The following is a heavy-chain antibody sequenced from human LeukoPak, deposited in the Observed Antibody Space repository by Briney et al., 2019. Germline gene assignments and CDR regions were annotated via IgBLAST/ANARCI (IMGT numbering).Heavy chain of an antibody. CDR3: ARDGTADTAMVRSYYYYYGMDV. J-gene: IGHJ6*02. D-gene: IGHD5-18*01. Sequence: ASVKVSCKASGYTFTSYAMHWVRQAPGQRLEWMGWINAGNGNTKYSQKFQGRVTITRDTSASTAYMELSSLRSEDTAVYYCARDGTADTAMVRSYYYYYGMDVWGQGTTVTVSS. V-gene: IGHV1-3*01. CDR1: GYTFTSYA. CDR2: INAGNGNT.